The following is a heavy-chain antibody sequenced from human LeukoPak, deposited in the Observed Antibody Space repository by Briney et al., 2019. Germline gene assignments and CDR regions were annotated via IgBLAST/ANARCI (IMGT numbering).Heavy chain of an antibody. CDR2: IGGPAET. CDR3: AKDWTSGNGVYDCLDF. V-gene: IGHV3-23*01. CDR1: GFSFGVHA. D-gene: IGHD3-16*01. Sequence: GGSLRLSCAASGFSFGVHAMTWVRQAPEKGPEWVATIGGPAETFYADSVKGRFTISRDNSRNTLYLQMNSLRAEDSALYYCAKDWTSGNGVYDCLDFWGQGTQVTVSS. J-gene: IGHJ4*02.